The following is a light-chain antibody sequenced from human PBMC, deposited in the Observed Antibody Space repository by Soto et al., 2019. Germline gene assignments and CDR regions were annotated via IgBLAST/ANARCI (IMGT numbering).Light chain of an antibody. V-gene: IGLV2-11*01. CDR3: SSHAGSSVV. Sequence: QSVLTQPRSVSGAPGQSVTISCTGTSSDVGGYNYVSWYQQHPGKAPKLMIYDVTTRPSGVPDRFSGSKSGNTASLTISGLQAEDEADYYCSSHAGSSVVFGTGTKFTVL. CDR1: SSDVGGYNY. CDR2: DVT. J-gene: IGLJ1*01.